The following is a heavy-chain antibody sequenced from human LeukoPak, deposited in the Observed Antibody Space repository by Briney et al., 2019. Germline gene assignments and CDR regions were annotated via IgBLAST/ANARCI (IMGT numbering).Heavy chain of an antibody. Sequence: ASVKVSCKASVYTVTPYGISWVRQAPGQGLEWMGWISAYNGNTKSAQKFQGRVTMTTDTSRTTAYMELRSLRSDDTAVYSCARYEARLPSGRAFDIWGQGTMVTVSS. CDR3: ARYEARLPSGRAFDI. CDR1: VYTVTPYG. D-gene: IGHD1-26*01. J-gene: IGHJ3*02. CDR2: ISAYNGNT. V-gene: IGHV1-18*01.